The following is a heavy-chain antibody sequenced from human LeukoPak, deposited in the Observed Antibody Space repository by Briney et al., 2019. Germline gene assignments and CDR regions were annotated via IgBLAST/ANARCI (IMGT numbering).Heavy chain of an antibody. CDR3: ARAATGLDDFDY. CDR1: GYTFTSYG. CDR2: ISAYNDNT. V-gene: IGHV1-18*01. Sequence: ASVKVSCKASGYTFTSYGTSWVRQAPGQGREWMVWISAYNDNTNYAQKLQGRVTMTTDTSTSTAYMGLRSVRSDETAVYYCARAATGLDDFDYWGQGTLVTVSS. J-gene: IGHJ4*02. D-gene: IGHD3/OR15-3a*01.